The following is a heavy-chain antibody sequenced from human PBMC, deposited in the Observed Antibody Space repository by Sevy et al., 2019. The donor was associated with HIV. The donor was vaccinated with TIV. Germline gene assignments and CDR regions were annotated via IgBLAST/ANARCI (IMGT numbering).Heavy chain of an antibody. CDR3: ARESSYDYVWGSYRRYGYYFDY. J-gene: IGHJ4*02. V-gene: IGHV3-7*03. CDR2: IKQDGSEK. D-gene: IGHD3-16*02. CDR1: GFTFSSYW. Sequence: GESLKISCAASGFTFSSYWMSWVRQAPGKGLEWVANIKQDGSEKYYVDSVKGRFTISRDNAKNSLYLQMNSLRAEDTAVYYCARESSYDYVWGSYRRYGYYFDYWGQGTLVTVSS.